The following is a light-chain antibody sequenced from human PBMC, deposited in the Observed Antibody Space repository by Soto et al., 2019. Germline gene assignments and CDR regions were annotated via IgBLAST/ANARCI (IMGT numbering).Light chain of an antibody. Sequence: QSALTQPPSASGSPGQSVTISCTGTSSDVGAYKYVSWYQQHPGKAPKLMIYEVSERPSGVPDRVSGSKSGNTASLTVSGLQAEDEAEYYCSSYAGSSNVVFGGGTKLTVL. CDR1: SSDVGAYKY. V-gene: IGLV2-8*01. CDR3: SSYAGSSNVV. CDR2: EVS. J-gene: IGLJ2*01.